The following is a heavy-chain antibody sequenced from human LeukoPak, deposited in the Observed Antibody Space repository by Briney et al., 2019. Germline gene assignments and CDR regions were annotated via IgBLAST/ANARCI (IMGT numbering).Heavy chain of an antibody. Sequence: PSETLSLTCTVSGGSIRSSYYYWGWIRQPPGKGLEWIGSIYYSGSTYYNPSLKSRVTISVDTSKNQFSLKLSSVTAADTAVYYCASPDLSLVGDHDAFDIWGQGTMVTVSS. D-gene: IGHD1-26*01. CDR2: IYYSGST. CDR3: ASPDLSLVGDHDAFDI. J-gene: IGHJ3*02. CDR1: GGSIRSSYYY. V-gene: IGHV4-39*01.